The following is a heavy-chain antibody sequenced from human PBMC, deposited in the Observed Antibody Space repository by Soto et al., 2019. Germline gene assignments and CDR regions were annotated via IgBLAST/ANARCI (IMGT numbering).Heavy chain of an antibody. CDR2: ISYDGSNK. D-gene: IGHD4-4*01. J-gene: IGHJ6*02. V-gene: IGHV3-30-3*01. CDR3: ARDQEGKVTEHYDYYYGMDV. CDR1: GFTFSSYA. Sequence: GGSLRLSCAASGFTFSSYAMHWVRQAPGKGLEWVAVISYDGSNKYYADSVKGRFTISRDNSKNTLFLQMNSLRAEDTAVYYCARDQEGKVTEHYDYYYGMDVWGQGTTVTVSS.